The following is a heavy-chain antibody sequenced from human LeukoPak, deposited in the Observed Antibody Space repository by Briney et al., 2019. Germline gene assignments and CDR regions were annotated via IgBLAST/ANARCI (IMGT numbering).Heavy chain of an antibody. D-gene: IGHD3-22*01. V-gene: IGHV1-69*01. CDR2: IIPIFGTA. CDR1: GGTFSSYA. Sequence: GSSVKVSCKASGGTFSSYAISWVRQAPGQGLEWMGGIIPIFGTANYAQKFQGRVTITADESTSTAYMELSSLRSEDTAVYYCARVGISSGYSFAELDYWGQGTLVAVSS. J-gene: IGHJ4*02. CDR3: ARVGISSGYSFAELDY.